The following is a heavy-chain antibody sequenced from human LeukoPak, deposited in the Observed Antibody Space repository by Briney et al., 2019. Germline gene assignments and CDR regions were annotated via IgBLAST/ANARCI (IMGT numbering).Heavy chain of an antibody. J-gene: IGHJ3*02. D-gene: IGHD5-18*01. CDR2: ISYSGST. CDR3: ATTGYRGFDI. V-gene: IGHV4-59*01. Sequence: PSETLSLTCTVSGGSISSYYWSGIRQPPGKGLEWIGYISYSGSTNYNPSLKSRVTKSVETSKNQFSLKLSSVTAADTAVYYCATTGYRGFDIWGQGTMVTVSS. CDR1: GGSISSYY.